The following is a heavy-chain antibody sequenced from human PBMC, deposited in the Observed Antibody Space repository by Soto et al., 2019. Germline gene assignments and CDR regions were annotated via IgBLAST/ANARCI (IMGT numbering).Heavy chain of an antibody. CDR3: AKDELLVFGESGGWFDP. D-gene: IGHD3-10*01. CDR1: GFTFSSYA. CDR2: ISGSGGST. J-gene: IGHJ5*02. Sequence: EVQLLESGGGLVQPGGSLRLSCAASGFTFSSYAMSWVRQAPGKGLEWVSAISGSGGSTYYADSVKGRFTITRDNTKNTLYLQINMLRAEDTAVYYGAKDELLVFGESGGWFDPWGQGTLVTVSS. V-gene: IGHV3-23*01.